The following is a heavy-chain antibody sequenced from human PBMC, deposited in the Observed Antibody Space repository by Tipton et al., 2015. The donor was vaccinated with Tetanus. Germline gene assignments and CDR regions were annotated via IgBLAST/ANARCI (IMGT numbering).Heavy chain of an antibody. CDR2: VSSDGSHG. V-gene: IGHV3-30*04. Sequence: SLRLSCAASGFMFSTAVVHWVRQAPGKGLEWVAVVSSDGSHGQYADSVKGRFTISKDNSNDVLSLQMSGLRTEDTAVYYCTKEVGTSGHAGYFGPWGQGTLVTVSS. D-gene: IGHD3-10*01. CDR1: GFMFSTAV. CDR3: TKEVGTSGHAGYFGP. J-gene: IGHJ5*02.